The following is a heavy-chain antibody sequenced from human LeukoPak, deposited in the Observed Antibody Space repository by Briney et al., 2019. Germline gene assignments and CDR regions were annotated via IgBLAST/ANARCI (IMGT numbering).Heavy chain of an antibody. Sequence: PGGSLRLSCAASGVTLSDHHMDWVRQAPGKGLEWVANIKQDATEKDYVDSVKGRFTISRDNAKNSTYMQMNSLRAEDTAVYYCARETWNDVADYYYGMDVWGQGTTVTVSS. J-gene: IGHJ6*02. D-gene: IGHD1-1*01. V-gene: IGHV3-7*01. CDR3: ARETWNDVADYYYGMDV. CDR1: GVTLSDHH. CDR2: IKQDATEK.